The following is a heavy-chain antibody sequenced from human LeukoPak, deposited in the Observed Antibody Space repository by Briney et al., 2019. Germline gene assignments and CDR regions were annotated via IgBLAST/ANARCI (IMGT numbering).Heavy chain of an antibody. CDR2: MNPNSGNT. CDR3: ARGRGVVVISNSADY. D-gene: IGHD3-22*01. Sequence: ASVKVSCKASGYTFTSYDINWVRQATGQGLEWMGWMNPNSGNTGYAQKFQGRVTITRNTSISTAYMELSSLRSEDTAVYYCARGRGVVVISNSADYWGQRTLVTVSS. CDR1: GYTFTSYD. J-gene: IGHJ4*02. V-gene: IGHV1-8*03.